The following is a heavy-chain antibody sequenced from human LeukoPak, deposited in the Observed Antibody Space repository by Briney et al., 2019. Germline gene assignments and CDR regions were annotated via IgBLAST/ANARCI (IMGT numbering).Heavy chain of an antibody. Sequence: SETLSLTCAVYGGSFSGYYWSWIRQPPGKGLEWIGEINHSGSTNYNPSLKSRVTIPVDTSKNQFSLKLSSVTAADTAVYYCATSPPFTIRGKYYYYYMDVWGKGTTVTVSS. J-gene: IGHJ6*03. CDR2: INHSGST. V-gene: IGHV4-34*01. CDR3: ATSPPFTIRGKYYYYYMDV. D-gene: IGHD3-9*01. CDR1: GGSFSGYY.